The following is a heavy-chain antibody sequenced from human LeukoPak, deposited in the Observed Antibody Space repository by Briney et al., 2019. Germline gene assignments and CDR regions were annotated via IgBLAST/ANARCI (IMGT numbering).Heavy chain of an antibody. J-gene: IGHJ4*02. V-gene: IGHV3-9*01. CDR2: ISWNSGSI. CDR3: ARAPGYSYGHFDY. Sequence: GRSLRLSCAASGFTFDDYAMHWVRQVPGKGLEWVSGISWNSGSIGYADSVKGRFTISRDNAKNSLYLQMNSLRAEDTALYYCARAPGYSYGHFDYWGQGTLVTVSS. CDR1: GFTFDDYA. D-gene: IGHD5-18*01.